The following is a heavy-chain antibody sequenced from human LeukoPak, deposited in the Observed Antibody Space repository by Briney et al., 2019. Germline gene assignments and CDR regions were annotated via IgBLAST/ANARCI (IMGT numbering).Heavy chain of an antibody. CDR1: GFTFSSYW. CDR2: INIDGSST. V-gene: IGHV3-74*01. D-gene: IGHD3-10*01. Sequence: HPGGSLRLSCAASGFTFSSYWMHWVRHAPGKGLGWVSRINIDGSSTSYADSVKGRFAISRDNAKNTLYLQMNSLRAEDTAVYYCARGGDSGSYCNYWGQGTLVTVSS. CDR3: ARGGDSGSYCNY. J-gene: IGHJ4*02.